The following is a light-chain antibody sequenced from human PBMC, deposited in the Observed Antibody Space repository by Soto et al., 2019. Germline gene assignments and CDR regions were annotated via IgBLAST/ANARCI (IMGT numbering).Light chain of an antibody. CDR3: AAWDDSLNGWV. CDR1: SPNIGSNT. J-gene: IGLJ3*02. CDR2: NNN. Sequence: QSALTQPPSASGTPGQRVTISCSGSSPNIGSNTVNWYQQLPGTAPKLLIYNNNQRPSGVPDRFSGSKSGTSASLAISGLQSEDEADYYCAAWDDSLNGWVFGGGTKVTVL. V-gene: IGLV1-44*01.